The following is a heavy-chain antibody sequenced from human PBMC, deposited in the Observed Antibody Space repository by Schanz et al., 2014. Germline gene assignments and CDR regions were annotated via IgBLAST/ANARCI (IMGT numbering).Heavy chain of an antibody. CDR2: ISAYNGNT. Sequence: QVQVVQSGAEVKKPGASVKVSCKASGYTFTDYGVIWVRQAPGQGLEWMGWISAYNGNTNYAQKLQGRVTMTTDTSTSTAYMELRSLRSDDTAVYYCAKSKSQLPLFDYWGQGTLVAVSS. CDR3: AKSKSQLPLFDY. CDR1: GYTFTDYG. J-gene: IGHJ4*02. D-gene: IGHD2-21*01. V-gene: IGHV1-18*01.